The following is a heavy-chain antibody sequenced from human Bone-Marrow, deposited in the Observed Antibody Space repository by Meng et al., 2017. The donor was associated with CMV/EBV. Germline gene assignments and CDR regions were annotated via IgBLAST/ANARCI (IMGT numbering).Heavy chain of an antibody. CDR1: GFTFGDYA. Sequence: GGSLRLSCTASGFTFGDYAMSWVRQAPGKGLEWVGFIRSKAYGGTTEYAASVKGRFTISRDDSKSIAYLQMNSLKTEDTAVYYCTRDAERNCSSTRCYLATLYYYYYGMDVWGQGTTVTVSS. J-gene: IGHJ6*02. V-gene: IGHV3-49*04. CDR2: IRSKAYGGTT. CDR3: TRDAERNCSSTRCYLATLYYYYYGMDV. D-gene: IGHD2-2*01.